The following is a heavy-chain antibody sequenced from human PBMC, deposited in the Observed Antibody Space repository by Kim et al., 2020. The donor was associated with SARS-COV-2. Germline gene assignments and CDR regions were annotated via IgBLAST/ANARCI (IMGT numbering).Heavy chain of an antibody. CDR2: GDHTGNT. Sequence: SETLSLTCSVAGGSIRRDYWTGSRQPPGKRLEGMGDGDHTGNTNYNPSLRGRVTISLDTSKRQFSLTLTSVTAADTAVYYCASSGVGAVGWFDPWGQGTLVSVSS. D-gene: IGHD1-26*01. V-gene: IGHV4-59*01. CDR3: ASSGVGAVGWFDP. J-gene: IGHJ5*02. CDR1: GGSIRRDY.